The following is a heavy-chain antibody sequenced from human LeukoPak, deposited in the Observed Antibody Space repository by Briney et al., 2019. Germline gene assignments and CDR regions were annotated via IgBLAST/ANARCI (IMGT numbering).Heavy chain of an antibody. CDR2: IYYSGST. CDR1: GGSISSGDYY. V-gene: IGHV4-30-4*08. J-gene: IGHJ4*02. CDR3: ATLVVTGTDGYNSLEGYFDY. D-gene: IGHD5-24*01. Sequence: PSETLSLTCTVSGGSISSGDYYWSWIRQPPGKGLEWIGYIYYSGSTYYNPSLKSRVTISVDTSKNQFSLKLSSVTGADTAVYYCATLVVTGTDGYNSLEGYFDYWGQGTLVTVSS.